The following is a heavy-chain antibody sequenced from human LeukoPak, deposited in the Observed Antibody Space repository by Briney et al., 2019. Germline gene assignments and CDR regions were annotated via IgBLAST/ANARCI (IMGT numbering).Heavy chain of an antibody. Sequence: SETLSLTCTVSGESISSGSYYWSWIRQPAGMELEYIGRIYPSGSTNYNPSLKSRVTISVDTSKNQFSLKLSSVTATDRAVYYCARHLTSEYSSGWYYVDYWGQGTLVTVSS. CDR1: GESISSGSYY. CDR3: ARHLTSEYSSGWYYVDY. CDR2: IYPSGST. V-gene: IGHV4-61*02. D-gene: IGHD6-19*01. J-gene: IGHJ4*02.